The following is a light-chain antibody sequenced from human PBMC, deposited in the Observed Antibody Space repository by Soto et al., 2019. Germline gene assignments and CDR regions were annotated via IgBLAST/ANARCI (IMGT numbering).Light chain of an antibody. J-gene: IGKJ1*01. V-gene: IGKV3-15*01. CDR1: QSVSSN. CDR3: QQYNNWGT. CDR2: GAS. Sequence: EIVMTQSPATLSVSPGERATLSCRASQSVSSNLAWYQQKPRQAPRLLIYGASTRATGIPARFSGSGSGTEFTLTISSLQSEDFAVYYCQQYNNWGTLGQGTKVEIK.